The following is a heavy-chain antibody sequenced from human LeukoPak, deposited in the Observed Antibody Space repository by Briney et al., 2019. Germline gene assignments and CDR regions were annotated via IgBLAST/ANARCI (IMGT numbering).Heavy chain of an antibody. J-gene: IGHJ4*02. CDR2: INPNTGGT. CDR1: GYTFTGYY. Sequence: ASVRVSCKASGYTFTGYYIHWVRQAPGQGLEWMGWINPNTGGTNYAQKFQGRVTMTRDTSISTAYMELSRLRSDDTAVYYCAKGSVVATIPGVIDYWGQGTLVTVSS. V-gene: IGHV1-2*02. D-gene: IGHD5-12*01. CDR3: AKGSVVATIPGVIDY.